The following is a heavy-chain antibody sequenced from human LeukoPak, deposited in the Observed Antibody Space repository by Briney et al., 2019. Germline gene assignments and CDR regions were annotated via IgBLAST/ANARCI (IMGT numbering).Heavy chain of an antibody. J-gene: IGHJ5*02. Sequence: GGSLRLSCAASGFTFSRYAMHWVRQAPGKGLEWVAVISYDGSNKYYADSVKGRFTISRDNSKNTLYLQMNSLRAEDTAVYYCARERLSRNWFDPWGQGTLVPVSS. CDR2: ISYDGSNK. CDR3: ARERLSRNWFDP. CDR1: GFTFSRYA. V-gene: IGHV3-30*04. D-gene: IGHD3-16*01.